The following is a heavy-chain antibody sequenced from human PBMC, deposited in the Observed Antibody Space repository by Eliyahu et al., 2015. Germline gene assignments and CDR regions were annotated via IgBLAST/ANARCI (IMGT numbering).Heavy chain of an antibody. CDR1: GGSISSSSYY. CDR3: ARELEGRQWLDY. J-gene: IGHJ4*02. D-gene: IGHD1-1*01. V-gene: IGHV4-39*01. CDR2: IYYSGST. Sequence: QLQLQESGPGLVKPSETLSLTCTVSGGSISSSSYYWGWIRQPPGKGLEWIGSIYYSGSTYYNPSLKSRVTISVDTSKNQFSLKLSSVTAADTAVYYCARELEGRQWLDYWAREPWSPSPQ.